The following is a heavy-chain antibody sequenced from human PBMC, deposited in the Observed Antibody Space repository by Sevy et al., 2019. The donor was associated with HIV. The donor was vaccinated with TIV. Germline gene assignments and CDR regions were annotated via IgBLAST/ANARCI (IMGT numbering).Heavy chain of an antibody. D-gene: IGHD3-10*02. CDR1: GFNFQTFG. Sequence: GESLRLSCSAFGFNFQTFGMHWVRQAPGKGPEWLAVISSDGINHNYAASVKGRFTIYRDNSKSLLFLQMNSLTPNDTAVYFCTKESLRGTYIRGDFDHWGQGTLVTVSS. V-gene: IGHV3-30*18. CDR2: ISSDGINH. J-gene: IGHJ4*02. CDR3: TKESLRGTYIRGDFDH.